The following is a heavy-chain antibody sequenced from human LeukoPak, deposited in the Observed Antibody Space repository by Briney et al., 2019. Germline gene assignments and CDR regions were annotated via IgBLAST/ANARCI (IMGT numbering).Heavy chain of an antibody. D-gene: IGHD5-24*01. CDR3: ARGRDGYTIDVFDI. J-gene: IGHJ3*02. Sequence: PGGSLRHSCAASGFTFSTYAMHWVRQAPGKGLEWVAVISYDGSNKYYADSVRGRFTISRDNAKNSLYLQMNSLRAEDTAVYYCARGRDGYTIDVFDIWGQGTMVTVSS. CDR2: ISYDGSNK. CDR1: GFTFSTYA. V-gene: IGHV3-30-3*01.